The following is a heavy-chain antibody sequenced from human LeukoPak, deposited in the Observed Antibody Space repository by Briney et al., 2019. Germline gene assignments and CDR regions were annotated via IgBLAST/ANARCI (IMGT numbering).Heavy chain of an antibody. CDR3: AKAYTYHSNSRGYPDAIDM. CDR2: ISGGGGVT. CDR1: GFHFSKYD. V-gene: IGHV3-23*01. Sequence: PGGSLRLSCAASGFHFSKYDMSWVRQAAGNGREWVSEISGGGGVTYYVDSVKGRFTIPRHNSNPAVSVQLNSLRVEDTATYYCAKAYTYHSNSRGYPDAIDMWGQGTMVIVSS. D-gene: IGHD3-22*01. J-gene: IGHJ3*02.